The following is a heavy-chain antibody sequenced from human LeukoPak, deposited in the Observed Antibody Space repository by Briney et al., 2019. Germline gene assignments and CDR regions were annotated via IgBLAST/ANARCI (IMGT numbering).Heavy chain of an antibody. CDR3: ASPIAAAGTGQLDY. J-gene: IGHJ4*02. V-gene: IGHV7-4-1*02. D-gene: IGHD6-13*01. Sequence: ASVKVSCKASGYTFTSYDINWVRQAPGQGLEWMGWSNTNTGNPTYAQGFTGRFVFSLDTSVSTAYLQISSLKAEDTAVYYCASPIAAAGTGQLDYWGQGTLVTVSS. CDR2: SNTNTGNP. CDR1: GYTFTSYD.